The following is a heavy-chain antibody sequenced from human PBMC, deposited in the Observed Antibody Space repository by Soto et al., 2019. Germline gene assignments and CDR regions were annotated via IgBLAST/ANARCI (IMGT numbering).Heavy chain of an antibody. V-gene: IGHV3-21*01. D-gene: IGHD6-13*01. CDR1: GLTFRSYS. CDR3: ARLAAAGTNIIDY. Sequence: PGGSLRLSCAASGLTFRSYSMNGVRQAPGKALEWVSSISSSSSYIYYAGSVKGRFTISRDNAKNSLYLQMNSLRAEDTAVYYCARLAAAGTNIIDYWGQGTLVTVSS. J-gene: IGHJ4*02. CDR2: ISSSSSYI.